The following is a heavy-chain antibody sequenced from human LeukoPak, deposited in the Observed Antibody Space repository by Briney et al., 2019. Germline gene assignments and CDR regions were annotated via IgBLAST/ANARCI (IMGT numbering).Heavy chain of an antibody. D-gene: IGHD7-27*01. Sequence: GGSLRLSCAASGFTFSNYGMIWVRQAPGKGLEWVAVISHDGSNKYFADSVKGRFTISRDNSKNTLYLQMNSLRAEDTALYYCAKVTWESISGVDYWGQGTLVTVSS. J-gene: IGHJ4*02. CDR2: ISHDGSNK. CDR1: GFTFSNYG. V-gene: IGHV3-30*18. CDR3: AKVTWESISGVDY.